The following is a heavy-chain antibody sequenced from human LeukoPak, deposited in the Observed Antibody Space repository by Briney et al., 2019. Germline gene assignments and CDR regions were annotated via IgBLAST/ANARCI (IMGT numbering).Heavy chain of an antibody. J-gene: IGHJ5*02. CDR1: GFTFTKYA. D-gene: IGHD1-1*01. CDR3: AKDYNIYFDP. V-gene: IGHV3-23*01. CDR2: ISGDGSSA. Sequence: GGSLRLSCAASGFTFTKYAMSWVRQAPGKGLEWVSAISGDGSSAYYGDSVKGRFTISRDNSKNTLWLQMNSLRADDTAVYYCAKDYNIYFDPWGQGTLVTVSS.